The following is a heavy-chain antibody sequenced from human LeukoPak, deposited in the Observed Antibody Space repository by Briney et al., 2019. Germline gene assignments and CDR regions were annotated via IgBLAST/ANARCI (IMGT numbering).Heavy chain of an antibody. J-gene: IGHJ6*02. CDR3: AREDRYSDYYYGMDV. CDR1: GGTFSSYA. Sequence: ASVKVSCKASGGTFSSYAISWVRQAPGQGLEWMGGIIPIFGTANYAQKFQGRVTITADESTSTAYMELSSLRPEDTAVYYCAREDRYSDYYYGMDVWGQGTTVTVSS. CDR2: IIPIFGTA. V-gene: IGHV1-69*13. D-gene: IGHD2-15*01.